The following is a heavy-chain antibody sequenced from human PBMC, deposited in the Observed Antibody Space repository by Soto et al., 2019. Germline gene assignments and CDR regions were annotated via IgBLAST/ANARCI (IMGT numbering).Heavy chain of an antibody. CDR2: IYYSGST. CDR1: GGSISSGGYY. D-gene: IGHD2-2*01. Sequence: QVQLQESGPGLVKPSQTLSLTCTVSGGSISSGGYYWSWIRQHPGKGLEWIGYIYYSGSTYYNPSLKSRVTISVDTSKNQFSLKLSSVTAADTAVYYCARAVLTGVPAAMGLVVWFDPWGQGTLVTVSS. J-gene: IGHJ5*02. V-gene: IGHV4-31*03. CDR3: ARAVLTGVPAAMGLVVWFDP.